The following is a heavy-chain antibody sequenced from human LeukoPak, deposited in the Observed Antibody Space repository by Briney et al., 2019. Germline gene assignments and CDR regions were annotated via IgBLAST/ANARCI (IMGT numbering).Heavy chain of an antibody. CDR3: ASVQRELLHTDDYYYYGMDV. Sequence: GGSLRLSCAASGFTFSSYSMNWVRQAPGKGLEWVSSISSSSSYIYYADSVKGRFTISRDNAKNSLYLQMNSLRAEDTAVYYCASVQRELLHTDDYYYYGMDVWGQGTTVTVSS. CDR2: ISSSSSYI. D-gene: IGHD1-26*01. V-gene: IGHV3-21*01. CDR1: GFTFSSYS. J-gene: IGHJ6*02.